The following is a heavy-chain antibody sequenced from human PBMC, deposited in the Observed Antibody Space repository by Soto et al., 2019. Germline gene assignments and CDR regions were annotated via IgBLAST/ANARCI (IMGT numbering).Heavy chain of an antibody. J-gene: IGHJ4*02. D-gene: IGHD6-6*01. CDR1: GGSVNSDTFY. V-gene: IGHV4-61*01. CDR3: AREFSNSPEAFDS. CDR2: IYYTGST. Sequence: AWEPLSLTCTVSGGSVNSDTFYWSWIRQPPGRGLEWIGYIYYTGSTNYNPSLKSRITISIDTSRNQFSLKLTSMTAADTAVYYCAREFSNSPEAFDSWGQGSLVTVSS.